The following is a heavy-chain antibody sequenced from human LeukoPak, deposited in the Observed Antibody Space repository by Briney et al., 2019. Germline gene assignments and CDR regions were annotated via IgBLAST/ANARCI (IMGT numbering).Heavy chain of an antibody. CDR3: ARDRGYYFDY. CDR1: GFTFSRYA. D-gene: IGHD3-10*01. J-gene: IGHJ4*02. V-gene: IGHV3-23*01. CDR2: ISTNGGST. Sequence: PGGSLRLSCVASGFTFSRYAMSWVRQPPGKGLEWVSVISTNGGSTHDAGSVKGRFTISRDNSKNTLYLQMNSLRAEDTAVCYCARDRGYYFDYWGQGTLVTVSS.